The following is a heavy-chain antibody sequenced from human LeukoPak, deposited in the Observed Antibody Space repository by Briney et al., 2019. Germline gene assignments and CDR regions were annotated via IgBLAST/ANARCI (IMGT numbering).Heavy chain of an antibody. CDR1: GDSISSGTYY. CDR3: AGTKGGQSGGYCDY. V-gene: IGHV4-61*02. CDR2: INTSGST. Sequence: SETLSLTCTVSGDSISSGTYYWSWIRQPAGKGLEWIGRINTSGSTNYNPSLKSRVTISVDTSNNQFSLTLSSLTAADTAVYYCAGTKGGQSGGYCDYWGQGTLATVSS. J-gene: IGHJ4*02. D-gene: IGHD6-25*01.